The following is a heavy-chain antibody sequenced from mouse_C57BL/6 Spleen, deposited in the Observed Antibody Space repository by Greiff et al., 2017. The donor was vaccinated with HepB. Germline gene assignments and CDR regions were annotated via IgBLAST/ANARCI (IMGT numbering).Heavy chain of an antibody. Sequence: VQLQQSGAELVRPGASVTLSCKASGYTFTDYEMHWVKQTPVHGLEWIGAIDPETGGTAYNQKFKGKAILTADKSSSTAYMELRSLTSEDSAVYYCTRSSSNWEFDYWGQGTTLTVSS. V-gene: IGHV1-15*01. D-gene: IGHD4-1*01. J-gene: IGHJ2*01. CDR1: GYTFTDYE. CDR3: TRSSSNWEFDY. CDR2: IDPETGGT.